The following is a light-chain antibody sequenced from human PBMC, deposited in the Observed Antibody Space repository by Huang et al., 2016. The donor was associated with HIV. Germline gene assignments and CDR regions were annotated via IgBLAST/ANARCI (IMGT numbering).Light chain of an antibody. CDR3: QQYNNWPPKIT. J-gene: IGKJ5*01. CDR2: GAS. CDR1: QSVSSN. V-gene: IGKV3-15*01. Sequence: EIVMTQSPATLSVSPGERATLSCRASQSVSSNLAWYQQKPGQAPRLLIYGASPRATGIPARCSGSGSGTEFTLTISSLQSEDFAVYYCQQYNNWPPKITFGQGTRLEIK.